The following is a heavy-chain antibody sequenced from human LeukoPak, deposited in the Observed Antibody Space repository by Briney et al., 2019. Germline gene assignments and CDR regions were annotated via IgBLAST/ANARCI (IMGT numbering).Heavy chain of an antibody. J-gene: IGHJ4*02. CDR1: GGSFSSGSYY. Sequence: SQTLSLTCTVSGGSFSSGSYYWSWIRQPAGKGLEWIGRIYTSGSTNYNPSLKSRVTISVDTSKNQFSLKLSSVTAADTAVYYCAKSSYSIFDYWGQGTLVTVSS. V-gene: IGHV4-61*02. D-gene: IGHD5-18*01. CDR3: AKSSYSIFDY. CDR2: IYTSGST.